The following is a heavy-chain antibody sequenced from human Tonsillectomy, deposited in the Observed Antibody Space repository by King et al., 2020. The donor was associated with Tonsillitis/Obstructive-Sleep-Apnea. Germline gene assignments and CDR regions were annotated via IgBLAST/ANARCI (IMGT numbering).Heavy chain of an antibody. Sequence: VQLVESGGGLGQPGGSLRLSCAASGFTFSSYVMHWVRQATGKGLEWVSGIGTAGDTYYPDSVKGRFNISRENAKNSLYLQMNSLRAGDTAVYYCARRRRAYWYFDLWGRGTLVTVSS. J-gene: IGHJ2*01. V-gene: IGHV3-13*04. CDR2: IGTAGDT. CDR3: ARRRRAYWYFDL. CDR1: GFTFSSYV.